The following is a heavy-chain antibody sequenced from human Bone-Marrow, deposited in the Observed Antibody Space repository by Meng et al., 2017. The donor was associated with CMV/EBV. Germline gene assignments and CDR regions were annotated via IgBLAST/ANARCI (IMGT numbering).Heavy chain of an antibody. CDR2: IKQDGYEK. CDR1: GFTFSSYW. V-gene: IGHV3-7*01. CDR3: ARDSVTAMAIDY. Sequence: GGSLRLSCAASGFTFSSYWMSWVRQAPGKGLEWVANIKQDGYEKYSVDSVRGRFTISRDNAKNSLYLQMNSLRAEDTAVYYCARDSVTAMAIDYWGQGTLVTVSS. J-gene: IGHJ4*02. D-gene: IGHD5-18*01.